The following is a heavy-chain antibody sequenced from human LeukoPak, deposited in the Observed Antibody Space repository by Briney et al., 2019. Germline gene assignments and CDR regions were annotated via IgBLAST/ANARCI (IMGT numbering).Heavy chain of an antibody. V-gene: IGHV3-7*03. CDR3: ARGVDCSSTSCSIPDY. J-gene: IGHJ4*02. D-gene: IGHD2-2*01. CDR2: IKQDGSKN. Sequence: PGGSLRLSCVASGFTFSTYWMSWVRQAPGKGLEWVANIKQDGSKNYYVESVKGRFTISRDNAQNSLYLQMNSLRAEDTAVYYCARGVDCSSTSCSIPDYWGQGTLVTVSS. CDR1: GFTFSTYW.